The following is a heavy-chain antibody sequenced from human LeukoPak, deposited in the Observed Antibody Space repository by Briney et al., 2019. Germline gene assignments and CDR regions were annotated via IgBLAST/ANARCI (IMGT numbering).Heavy chain of an antibody. J-gene: IGHJ4*02. Sequence: PSETLSLTCTVPGGSISSGSYYWSWIRQPAGKGLEWTGRIYTSGSTNYNPSLKSRVTISVDTSKNQFSLKLSSVTAADTAVYYCARVTTGGYYNCWGQGTLVTVSS. CDR2: IYTSGST. CDR1: GGSISSGSYY. V-gene: IGHV4-61*02. CDR3: ARVTTGGYYNC. D-gene: IGHD3-22*01.